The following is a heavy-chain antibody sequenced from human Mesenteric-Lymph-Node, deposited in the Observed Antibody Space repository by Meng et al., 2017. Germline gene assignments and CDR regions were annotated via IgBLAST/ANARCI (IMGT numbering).Heavy chain of an antibody. CDR2: TYYSGST. V-gene: IGHV4-39*01. Sequence: LQLQESGPGLVKPSETLSLTCTVSGGSISSSSYYWGWIRQPPGKGLEWIGSTYYSGSTYYNPSLKSRVTISVDTSKNQFSLKLSSVTTADTAVYYCARIAVAGTFDYWGQGTLVTVSS. CDR1: GGSISSSSYY. D-gene: IGHD6-19*01. CDR3: ARIAVAGTFDY. J-gene: IGHJ4*02.